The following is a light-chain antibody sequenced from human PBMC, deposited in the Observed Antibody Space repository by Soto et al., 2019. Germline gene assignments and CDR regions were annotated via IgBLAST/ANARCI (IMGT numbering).Light chain of an antibody. Sequence: EIVLTQSPATLSLSPGERATLSCRASQTVSSYLLWYQQKPGQAPRLLIYDASYRATGIPDRFSGSGSGTDFTLTINRLEPEDSAVYYCQQYASAPFSLGPGTKVDI. V-gene: IGKV3-20*01. CDR2: DAS. J-gene: IGKJ3*01. CDR1: QTVSSY. CDR3: QQYASAPFS.